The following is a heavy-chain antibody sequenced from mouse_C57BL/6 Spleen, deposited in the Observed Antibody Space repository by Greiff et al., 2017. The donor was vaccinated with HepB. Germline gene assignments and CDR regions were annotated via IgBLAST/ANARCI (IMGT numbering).Heavy chain of an antibody. CDR1: GFTFSSYG. CDR2: ISSGGSYT. Sequence: VQLKESGGDLVKPGGSLKLSCAASGFTFSSYGMSWVSQTPDKRLEWVATISSGGSYTYYPDSVKGRFTISLDNAKNTQYLQMSSLKSEDTAMYDCARQGPLNSFDYWGQGTTLTVSS. J-gene: IGHJ2*01. V-gene: IGHV5-6*01. CDR3: ARQGPLNSFDY.